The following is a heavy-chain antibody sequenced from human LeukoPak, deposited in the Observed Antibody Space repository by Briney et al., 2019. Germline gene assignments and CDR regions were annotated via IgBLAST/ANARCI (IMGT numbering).Heavy chain of an antibody. D-gene: IGHD3-10*01. Sequence: AGGPLRLSCAASGFTFDDYGMSWVRQAPGKGLEWVSGINWNGGSTGYADSVKGRFTISRDNAKNSLYLQMNSLRAEDAALYYCARDLEYYGSGSYDYWGQGTLVTVSS. CDR3: ARDLEYYGSGSYDY. CDR1: GFTFDDYG. CDR2: INWNGGST. J-gene: IGHJ4*02. V-gene: IGHV3-20*04.